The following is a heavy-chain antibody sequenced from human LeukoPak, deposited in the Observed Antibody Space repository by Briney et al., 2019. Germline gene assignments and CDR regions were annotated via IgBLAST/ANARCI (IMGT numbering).Heavy chain of an antibody. CDR1: GGSFSGYY. J-gene: IGHJ4*02. CDR2: INHSAST. Sequence: SDTLSLTFAVYGGSFSGYYWSSIRQPPGKGLEWIGEINHSASTNYNPSLKSRVTTSVDTSNTHFSLKLSPVPAADTAVYYCALVGYSYGDDYWGQGTLLTVSS. D-gene: IGHD5-18*01. CDR3: ALVGYSYGDDY. V-gene: IGHV4-34*01.